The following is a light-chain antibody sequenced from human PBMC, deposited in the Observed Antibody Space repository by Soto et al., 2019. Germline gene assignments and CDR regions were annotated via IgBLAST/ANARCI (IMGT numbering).Light chain of an antibody. CDR1: QSISSN. V-gene: IGKV1-39*01. CDR3: QQTYSTPPT. CDR2: AAS. Sequence: DIQMTQSPSSLSASVGDIVTITCRASQSISSNLNWYQQKAGLAPKLLIYAASSLQSGVPSRFSGSGSGTDFTLTISSLQPEDFATYYCQQTYSTPPTFGQGTKVDIK. J-gene: IGKJ1*01.